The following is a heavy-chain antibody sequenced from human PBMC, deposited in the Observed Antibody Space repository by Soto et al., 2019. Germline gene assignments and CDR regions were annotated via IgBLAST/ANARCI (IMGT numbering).Heavy chain of an antibody. CDR1: GGSIISGGYS. D-gene: IGHD2-15*01. V-gene: IGHV4-30-2*01. J-gene: IGHJ4*02. Sequence: PSETLSLTCAVSGGSIISGGYSWSWIRQPPGKGLEWIGYIYSGTTHYNPSLESRVTIAMDRSKNQVSLSLKPVTAADTAVYYCAREDSGAFFDFWGQGTLVTVSS. CDR2: IYSGTT. CDR3: AREDSGAFFDF.